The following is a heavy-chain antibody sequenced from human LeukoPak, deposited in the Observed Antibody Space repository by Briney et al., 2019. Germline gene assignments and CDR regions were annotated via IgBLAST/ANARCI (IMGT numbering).Heavy chain of an antibody. V-gene: IGHV4-59*01. J-gene: IGHJ5*02. CDR1: GGSISSYY. CDR3: ARDPSSGWYLKGWFDP. CDR2: SHYTGST. Sequence: SETLSLTCTVPGGSISSYYWSWLRQPPGKGLEYIGYSHYTGSTKYNPSLKSRVTISLDTSGNQFSLKLSSVTAADTAVYYCARDPSSGWYLKGWFDPWGQGTLVTVSS. D-gene: IGHD6-19*01.